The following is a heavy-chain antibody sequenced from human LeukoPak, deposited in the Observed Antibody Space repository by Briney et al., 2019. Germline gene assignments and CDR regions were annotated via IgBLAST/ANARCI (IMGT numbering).Heavy chain of an antibody. CDR2: IYYSGST. J-gene: IGHJ4*02. CDR3: ARSRKGIAVAGTFDY. V-gene: IGHV4-59*01. D-gene: IGHD6-19*01. CDR1: GGSISSYY. Sequence: SETLSLTCTVSGGSISSYYWSWLRQPPGKGLEWIGYIYYSGSTNYNPSLKSRVTISVDTSKNQFSLKLSSVTAADTAVYYCARSRKGIAVAGTFDYWGQGTLVTVSS.